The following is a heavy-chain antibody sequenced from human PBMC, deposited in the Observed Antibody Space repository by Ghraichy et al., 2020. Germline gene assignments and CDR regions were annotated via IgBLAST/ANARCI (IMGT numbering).Heavy chain of an antibody. CDR3: ARTALSSAQFSDY. D-gene: IGHD6-19*01. CDR2: IKQDGSEK. J-gene: IGHJ4*02. V-gene: IGHV3-7*01. Sequence: GGSLRLSCAASGFTFSSYWMSWVRQAPGKGLEWVANIKQDGSEKYYVDSVKGRFTISRDNAKNSLYLQMNSLRAEDTAVYYCARTALSSAQFSDYWGQGTLVTVSS. CDR1: GFTFSSYW.